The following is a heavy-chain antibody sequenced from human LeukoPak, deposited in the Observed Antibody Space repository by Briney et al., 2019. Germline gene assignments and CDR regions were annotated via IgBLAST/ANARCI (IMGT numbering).Heavy chain of an antibody. CDR3: ARDDLSGSGSPLDY. Sequence: GGSLRLSCAASGFTFSSYAMNWVRQAPGKGPEWVSSISSSSSYIYYADSVKGRFTISRDNAKNSLYLQMNSLRAEDTAVYYGARDDLSGSGSPLDYWGQGTLVTVSS. CDR2: ISSSSSYI. CDR1: GFTFSSYA. J-gene: IGHJ4*02. V-gene: IGHV3-21*01. D-gene: IGHD3-10*01.